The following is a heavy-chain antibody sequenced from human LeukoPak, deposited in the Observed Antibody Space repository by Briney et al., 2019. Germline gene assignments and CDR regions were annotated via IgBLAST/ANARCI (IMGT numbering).Heavy chain of an antibody. CDR1: GGTFSSYA. V-gene: IGHV1-2*02. CDR2: INPNSGGT. Sequence: ASVKVSCKASGGTFSSYAISWLGQAPGQGREGMGWINPNSGGTNYAQKFQGRVTMTRDTSISTAYMELSRLRSDDTAVYYCARDSGRISWHYYMDVWGKGTTVTVSS. D-gene: IGHD2-21*01. J-gene: IGHJ6*03. CDR3: ARDSGRISWHYYMDV.